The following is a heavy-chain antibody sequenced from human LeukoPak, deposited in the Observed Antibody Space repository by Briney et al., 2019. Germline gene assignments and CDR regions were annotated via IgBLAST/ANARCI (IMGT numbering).Heavy chain of an antibody. J-gene: IGHJ2*01. CDR2: ISYDGSNK. V-gene: IGHV3-30*18. CDR3: GKGSRDFDF. CDR1: GFTFTNYG. Sequence: GGSLRLSCAASGFTFTNYGMHWVRQAPGKGLEWVAVISYDGSNKYYADSVKGQFTISKENSKDTLYLQMNGLRAEYTAVYYCGKGSRDFDFWGRGTLVTVSS.